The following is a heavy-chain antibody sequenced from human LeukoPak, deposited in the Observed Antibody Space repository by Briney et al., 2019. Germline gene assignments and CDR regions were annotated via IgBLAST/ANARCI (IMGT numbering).Heavy chain of an antibody. D-gene: IGHD3-10*01. Sequence: SVKVSCKASGYTFTSYGISWVRQAPGQGLEWMGGIIPIFGTANYAQKFQGRVTITADESTSTAYMELSSLRSEDTAVYYCAIHYYGSGSPLYYMDVWGKGTTVTISS. CDR2: IIPIFGTA. CDR1: GYTFTSYG. J-gene: IGHJ6*03. CDR3: AIHYYGSGSPLYYMDV. V-gene: IGHV1-69*13.